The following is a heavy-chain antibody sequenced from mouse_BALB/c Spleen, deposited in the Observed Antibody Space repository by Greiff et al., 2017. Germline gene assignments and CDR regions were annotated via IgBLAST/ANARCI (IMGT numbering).Heavy chain of an antibody. CDR2: INPGSGGT. Sequence: QVQLKQSGAELVRPGTSVKVSCKASGYAFTNYLIEWVKQRPGQGLEWIGVINPGSGGTNYNEKFKGKATLTADKSSSTAYMQLSSLTSDDSAVYFCARKADYYAMDYWGQGTSVTVSS. J-gene: IGHJ4*01. V-gene: IGHV1-54*01. CDR1: GYAFTNYL. CDR3: ARKADYYAMDY.